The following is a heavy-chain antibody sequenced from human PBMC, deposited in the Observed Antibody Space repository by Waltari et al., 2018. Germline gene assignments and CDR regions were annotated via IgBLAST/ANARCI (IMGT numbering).Heavy chain of an antibody. CDR3: ARPQTDQYYYGSGSYYYMDV. V-gene: IGHV4-38-2*02. CDR2: IYHSGST. CDR1: GYSISSGYY. Sequence: QVQLQESGPGLVKPSETLSLTCTVSGYSISSGYYWGWIRQPPGKGLEWIGSIYHSGSTYYNPSLKSRVTISVDTSKNQFSLKLSSVTAADTAVYYCARPQTDQYYYGSGSYYYMDVWGKGTTVTVSS. J-gene: IGHJ6*03. D-gene: IGHD3-10*01.